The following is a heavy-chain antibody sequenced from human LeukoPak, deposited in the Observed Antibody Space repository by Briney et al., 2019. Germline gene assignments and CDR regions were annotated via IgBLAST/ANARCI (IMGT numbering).Heavy chain of an antibody. J-gene: IGHJ5*02. CDR3: ASAYPAANNWFDP. CDR1: GYSHTSDW. V-gene: IGHV1-69*13. D-gene: IGHD2-2*01. CDR2: IISIFGTA. Sequence: SVKVSCKASGYSHTSDWMHWVRQAPGQGLEWMGGIISIFGTANYAQKFQGRVTITADESTSTAYMELSSLRSEDTAVYYCASAYPAANNWFDPWGQGTLVTVSS.